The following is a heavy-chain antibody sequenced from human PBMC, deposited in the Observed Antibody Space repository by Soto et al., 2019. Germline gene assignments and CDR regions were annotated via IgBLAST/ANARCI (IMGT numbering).Heavy chain of an antibody. V-gene: IGHV3-21*06. CDR1: GFTFTRYS. CDR2: ISSTTNYI. J-gene: IGHJ4*02. Sequence: NPGGSLRLSCAASGFTFTRYSMNWVRQAPGKGLEWVSSISSTTNYIYYGDSMKGRFTISRDNAKNSLYLEMNSLRAEDTAVYYCARESEDLTSNFDYWGQGTLVTVLL. CDR3: ARESEDLTSNFDY.